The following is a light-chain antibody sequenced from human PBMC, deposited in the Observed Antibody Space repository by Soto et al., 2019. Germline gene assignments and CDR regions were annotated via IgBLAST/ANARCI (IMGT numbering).Light chain of an antibody. J-gene: IGLJ1*01. Sequence: QSALTQPASVSGSPGQSITISFTGTSSDIGHNKYVSWYQQYPGKVPKLLINQVSNRPSGVSNRFSGSKSGNTASLTISGLLAEDEADYFCTSSTSDSLYVFGTGTKVTVL. CDR2: QVS. CDR3: TSSTSDSLYV. CDR1: SSDIGHNKY. V-gene: IGLV2-14*01.